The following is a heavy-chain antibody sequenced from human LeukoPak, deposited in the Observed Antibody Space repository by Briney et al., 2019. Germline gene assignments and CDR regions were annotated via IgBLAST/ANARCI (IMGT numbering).Heavy chain of an antibody. Sequence: GGSLRLSCAASGFTFSTYWMNWYRKSPGKGLEWVGNINQDASEINYVDSVRGRFTISRDNAKNSLHLQMNSLRAEDTAVYYCATDRDNSDWQKRFDSWGQGTLVTVSS. CDR3: ATDRDNSDWQKRFDS. D-gene: IGHD2-21*02. J-gene: IGHJ4*02. CDR1: GFTFSTYW. CDR2: INQDASEI. V-gene: IGHV3-7*01.